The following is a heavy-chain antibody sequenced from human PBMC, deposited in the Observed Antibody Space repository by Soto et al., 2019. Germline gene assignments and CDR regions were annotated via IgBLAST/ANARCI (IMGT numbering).Heavy chain of an antibody. J-gene: IGHJ4*02. D-gene: IGHD3-22*01. CDR2: IIPIFGTA. V-gene: IGHV1-69*06. CDR1: GGTFSSYA. Sequence: SVKVSCKASGGTFSSYAISWVRQAPGQGLEWMGGIIPIFGTANYAQKFQGRVTITADKSTSTAYMELSSLRSEDTAVYYCAREAMIDHKIDYWGQGTLVTVSS. CDR3: AREAMIDHKIDY.